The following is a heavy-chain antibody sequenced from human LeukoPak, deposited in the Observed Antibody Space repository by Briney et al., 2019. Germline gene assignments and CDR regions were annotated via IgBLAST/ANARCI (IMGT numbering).Heavy chain of an antibody. D-gene: IGHD2-21*01. Sequence: SETLSLTCTVSGGSFSSGSYYWSWIRQPAGKGLEWIGRIYTSGSTNYNPSLKSRVTISVDTSKNQFTLKLSSVTAADTAVYYCARGGGDWGFHQSDYWGQGTLVTVSS. CDR2: IYTSGST. V-gene: IGHV4-61*02. J-gene: IGHJ4*02. CDR3: ARGGGDWGFHQSDY. CDR1: GGSFSSGSYY.